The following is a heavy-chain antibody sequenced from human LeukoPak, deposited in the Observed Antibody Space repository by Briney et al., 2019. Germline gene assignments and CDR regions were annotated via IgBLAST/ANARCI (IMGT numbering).Heavy chain of an antibody. V-gene: IGHV3-66*01. J-gene: IGHJ3*02. CDR1: GFTVSSNY. D-gene: IGHD3-22*01. Sequence: GGSLRLSCAASGFTVSSNYMSWVRQAPGKGLEWVSVIYSGGSTYYADSVKGRFTISRDNSKNTLYLQMNSLRAEDTAVYYCAKAGPLYYYDSSGWAFDIWGQGTMVTVSS. CDR3: AKAGPLYYYDSSGWAFDI. CDR2: IYSGGST.